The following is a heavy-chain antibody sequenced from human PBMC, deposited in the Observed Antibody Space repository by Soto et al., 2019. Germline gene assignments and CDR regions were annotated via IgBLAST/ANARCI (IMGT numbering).Heavy chain of an antibody. Sequence: ASVKVSCKASGYTFISYYIHWVRQAPGKGLEWMGVINPSDGSTSYAQKFQGRVTMTRDTSTSTVYMELSSLRSDDTAVYFCARLATVTPPYYFDFWGQGTLVTVSS. CDR2: INPSDGST. CDR3: ARLATVTPPYYFDF. D-gene: IGHD4-17*01. CDR1: GYTFISYY. J-gene: IGHJ4*02. V-gene: IGHV1-46*01.